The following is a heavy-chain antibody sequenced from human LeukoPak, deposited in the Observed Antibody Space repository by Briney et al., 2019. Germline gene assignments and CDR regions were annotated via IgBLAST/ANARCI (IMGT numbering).Heavy chain of an antibody. CDR3: ARHSGKGFDY. CDR1: GGSISSYY. J-gene: IGHJ4*02. Sequence: SETLSLTCTVSGGSISSYYWSWIRQPPGKGLEWIGEINHSGSTNYNPSLKSRVTISVDTSKNQFSLKLSSVTAADTAVYNCARHSGKGFDYWGQGTLVTVSS. D-gene: IGHD3-10*01. V-gene: IGHV4-34*01. CDR2: INHSGST.